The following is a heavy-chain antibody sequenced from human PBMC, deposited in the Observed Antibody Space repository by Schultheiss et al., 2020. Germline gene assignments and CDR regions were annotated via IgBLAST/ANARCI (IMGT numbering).Heavy chain of an antibody. CDR1: GFTFSSYE. CDR3: AKDGQWELLESWYFDL. V-gene: IGHV3-48*03. J-gene: IGHJ2*01. CDR2: ISSSGSTI. Sequence: GGSLRLSCAASGFTFSSYEMNWVRQAPGKGLEWVSYISSSGSTIYYADSVKGRFTISRDNSKNTLYLQMNSLRAEDTAVYYCAKDGQWELLESWYFDLWGRGTLVTVYS. D-gene: IGHD1-26*01.